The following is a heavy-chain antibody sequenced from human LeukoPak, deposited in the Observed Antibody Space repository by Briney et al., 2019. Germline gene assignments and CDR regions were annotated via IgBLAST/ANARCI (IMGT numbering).Heavy chain of an antibody. CDR3: ATDFLGFDP. Sequence: ASVKVSCKVSGSTLTELSMHWVRQAPGEGLEWMGGFDPEDGEPIYAQKFQGRVTMTEDTSTDTVHMEPSSLRSEDTAVYYCATDFLGFDPWGQGTLVTVSS. CDR1: GSTLTELS. V-gene: IGHV1-24*01. CDR2: FDPEDGEP. J-gene: IGHJ5*02. D-gene: IGHD2/OR15-2a*01.